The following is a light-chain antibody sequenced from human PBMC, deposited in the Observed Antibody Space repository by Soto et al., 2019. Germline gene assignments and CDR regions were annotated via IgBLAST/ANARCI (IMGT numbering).Light chain of an antibody. J-gene: IGLJ1*01. Sequence: QSVLTQPASVSGSPGQSITISCTGTSSNVGSYKLVSWYQQHPGNAPKLMIFEVNKRPSGVSNRFSGSKSGNTASLTISGLKVEDEADYYCCSSGGSPTYVFGTGTKLTVL. V-gene: IGLV2-23*02. CDR2: EVN. CDR3: CSSGGSPTYV. CDR1: SSNVGSYKL.